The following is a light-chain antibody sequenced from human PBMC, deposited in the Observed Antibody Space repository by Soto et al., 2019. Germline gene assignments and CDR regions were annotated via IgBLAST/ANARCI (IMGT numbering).Light chain of an antibody. J-gene: IGKJ5*01. V-gene: IGKV1-12*01. Sequence: VQMTQSPSSVSASVGDRVTITCRASQGVSTWLAWYQQKPGKAPNLLIYTASSLQSGVPSRFSGSGSGTDFTLTINGLRPEDFATYYCQQDASSPITFGQGTRLEIK. CDR3: QQDASSPIT. CDR1: QGVSTW. CDR2: TAS.